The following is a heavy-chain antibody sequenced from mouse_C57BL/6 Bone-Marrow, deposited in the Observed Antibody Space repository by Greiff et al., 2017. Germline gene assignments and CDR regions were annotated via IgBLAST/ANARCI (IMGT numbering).Heavy chain of an antibody. Sequence: EVQLQQSGPELVKPGASVKISCKASGYTFTDYYMNWVKQSHGKSLEWIGDINPNNGGTSYNQKFKGKATLTVDKSSSTAYMELRSLTSEDSAVYYCAIPYDYDVHWYFDVWGTGTTVTVSS. J-gene: IGHJ1*03. CDR3: AIPYDYDVHWYFDV. D-gene: IGHD2-4*01. CDR1: GYTFTDYY. CDR2: INPNNGGT. V-gene: IGHV1-26*01.